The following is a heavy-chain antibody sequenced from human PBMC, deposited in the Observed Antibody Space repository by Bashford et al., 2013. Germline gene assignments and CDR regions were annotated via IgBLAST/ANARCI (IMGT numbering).Heavy chain of an antibody. J-gene: IGHJ6*02. Sequence: GGSLRLSCAASGFTFSTYAMTWVRQAPGKGLEWVSAISGSGGSTYYADSVKGRFTISRDNSKNTLYLQMNSLRVEDTAAYYCAKGLNNWSPSGGMDVWGQGTTVTVSS. CDR1: GFTFSTYA. V-gene: IGHV3-23*01. CDR2: ISGSGGST. D-gene: IGHD1-20*01. CDR3: AKGLNNWSPSGGMDV.